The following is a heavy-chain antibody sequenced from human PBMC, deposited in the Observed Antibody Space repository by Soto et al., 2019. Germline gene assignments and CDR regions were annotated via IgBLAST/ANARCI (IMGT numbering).Heavy chain of an antibody. CDR1: GGSISSGGYS. CDR3: ARGEGLWFGDPSFDY. CDR2: IYHSGST. Sequence: QLQLQESGSGLVKPSQTLSLTCAVSGGSISSGGYSWSWIRQPPGKGLEWIGYIYHSGSTYYNPSLKSRVTISVDRSKNQFSLELSSVTAADTAVYYCARGEGLWFGDPSFDYWGQGTLVTVSS. V-gene: IGHV4-30-2*01. J-gene: IGHJ4*02. D-gene: IGHD3-10*01.